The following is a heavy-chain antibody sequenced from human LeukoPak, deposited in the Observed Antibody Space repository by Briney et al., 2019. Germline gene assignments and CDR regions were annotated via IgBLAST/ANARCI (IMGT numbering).Heavy chain of an antibody. V-gene: IGHV1-69*05. CDR3: ARGRSIAAAGNYFDY. Sequence: GASVKVSCKASGGTFSSYAISWVRQAPGQGLEWMGGIIPIFGTANHAQKFQGRVTITTDESTSTAYMELSSLRSEDTAVYYCARGRSIAAAGNYFDYWGQGTLVTVSS. CDR1: GGTFSSYA. J-gene: IGHJ4*02. CDR2: IIPIFGTA. D-gene: IGHD6-13*01.